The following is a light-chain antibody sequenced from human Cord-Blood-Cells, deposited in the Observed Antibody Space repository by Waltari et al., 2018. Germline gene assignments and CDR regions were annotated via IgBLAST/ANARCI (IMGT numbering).Light chain of an antibody. J-gene: IGKJ2*01. CDR1: QDISNY. CDR3: QQYYNLPSYT. Sequence: DIQMTQSPSSLSASVGDRVTITCQASQDISNYLNWYQQKPGKAPKLLIYDASNLETGVPSRFSGSGSGTDVTFAISSLLAQDIATYYCQQYYNLPSYTFGQGTKLDIK. CDR2: DAS. V-gene: IGKV1-33*01.